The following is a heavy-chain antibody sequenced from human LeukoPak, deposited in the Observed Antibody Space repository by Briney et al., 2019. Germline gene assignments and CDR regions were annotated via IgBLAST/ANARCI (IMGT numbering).Heavy chain of an antibody. V-gene: IGHV3-23*01. CDR3: AKGLRGYGDDFDY. D-gene: IGHD4-17*01. CDR1: GFTFSSYA. J-gene: IGHJ4*01. Sequence: PGGSLRLSCAASGFTFSSYAMSWVRQAPGKGLEWVSPISGSGGSTYYADSVKVRFTISRDNSKNTLYLQMNSMRAEDTAVYYCAKGLRGYGDDFDYWGQGTLVTVSS. CDR2: ISGSGGST.